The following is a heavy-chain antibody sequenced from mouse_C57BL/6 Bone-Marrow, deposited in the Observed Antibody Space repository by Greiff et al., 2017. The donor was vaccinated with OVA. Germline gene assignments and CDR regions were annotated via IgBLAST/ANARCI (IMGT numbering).Heavy chain of an antibody. CDR1: GFNITNTY. J-gene: IGHJ2*01. CDR2: IDPANGNT. D-gene: IGHD1-1*01. V-gene: IGHV14-3*01. Sequence: EVQLVESVAELVRPGASVKLSCTASGFNITNTYMHWVKQRPEQGLEWIGRIDPANGNTKYAPKFQGKATITADTSSNTAYLQLSSLTSEDTAIYYCARFITTVVATSPFDYWGQGTTLTVSS. CDR3: ARFITTVVATSPFDY.